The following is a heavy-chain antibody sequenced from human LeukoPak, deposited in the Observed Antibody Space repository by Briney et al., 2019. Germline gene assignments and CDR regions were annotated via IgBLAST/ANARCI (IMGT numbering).Heavy chain of an antibody. J-gene: IGHJ4*02. Sequence: GGSLRLSCAASGFTFDDYGMSWVRQAPGKGLEWVSAISGSGGSTYYADSVKGRFTISRDNSKNTLYLQMNSLRAEDTAVYYCAKGGVGAPSYYWGQGTLVTVSS. V-gene: IGHV3-23*01. CDR2: ISGSGGST. CDR1: GFTFDDYG. CDR3: AKGGVGAPSYY. D-gene: IGHD1-26*01.